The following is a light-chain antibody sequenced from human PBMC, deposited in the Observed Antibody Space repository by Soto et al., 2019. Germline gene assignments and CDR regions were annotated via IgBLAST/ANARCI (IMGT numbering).Light chain of an antibody. CDR1: QGISSY. J-gene: IGKJ1*01. Sequence: AIRMTQSPSSFSASTGDRVTITCRASQGISSYLAWYQQKPGKAPKLLIYAPSTLQSGDPSRFSGSGSGTDFTVTISCLQSEDFATDYCQQYYSYPRTFGQGTKVEIK. V-gene: IGKV1-8*01. CDR3: QQYYSYPRT. CDR2: APS.